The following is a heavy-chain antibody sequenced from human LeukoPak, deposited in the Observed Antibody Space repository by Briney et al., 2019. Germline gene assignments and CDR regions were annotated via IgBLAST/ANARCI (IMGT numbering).Heavy chain of an antibody. CDR2: IFYSGST. CDR3: ARGVAPRSYSSSWYY. Sequence: SETLSLTCTVSGGSISSSSYYWGWIRQPPGKGLEWIGYIFYSGSTNYNPPLKSRVTISVDTSKNQFSLKLSSVTAADTAVYYCARGVAPRSYSSSWYYWGQGALVTVSS. J-gene: IGHJ4*02. CDR1: GGSISSSSYY. V-gene: IGHV4-61*05. D-gene: IGHD6-13*01.